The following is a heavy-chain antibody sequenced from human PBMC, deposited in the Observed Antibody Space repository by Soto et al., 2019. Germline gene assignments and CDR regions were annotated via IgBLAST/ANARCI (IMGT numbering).Heavy chain of an antibody. V-gene: IGHV3-23*01. CDR3: AKDRTTVDYHYGMDV. CDR1: GFTFSSYA. D-gene: IGHD4-17*01. Sequence: EVQLLESGGGLVQPGGSLRLSCAASGFTFSSYAMTWVRQAPGKGLEWVSGISGGGGSTYYADSVKGRFTISRDNSKDTLFLQINSLRGEDTGVYFRAKDRTTVDYHYGMDVWGQGTTVTVSS. CDR2: ISGGGGST. J-gene: IGHJ6*02.